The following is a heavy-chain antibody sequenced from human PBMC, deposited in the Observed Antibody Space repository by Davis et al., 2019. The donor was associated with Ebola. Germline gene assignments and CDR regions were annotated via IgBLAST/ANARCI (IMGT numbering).Heavy chain of an antibody. V-gene: IGHV3-73*01. D-gene: IGHD5-12*01. CDR2: IRSKANSYAT. CDR1: GFTFSGSA. CDR3: TYSGYGGIDY. J-gene: IGHJ4*02. Sequence: GGSLRPSCAASGFTFSGSAMHWVRQASGKGLEWVGRIRSKANSYATAYAASVKGRFTISRDDSKNTAYLQMNSLKTEDTAVYYCTYSGYGGIDYWGQGTLVTVSS.